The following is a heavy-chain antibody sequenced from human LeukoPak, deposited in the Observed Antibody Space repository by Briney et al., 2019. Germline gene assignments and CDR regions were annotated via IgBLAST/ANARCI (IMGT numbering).Heavy chain of an antibody. J-gene: IGHJ4*02. D-gene: IGHD3-3*01. CDR2: INSYGSSA. V-gene: IGHV3-74*01. Sequence: SGGSLRLSCAASGFTFSNYAMSWVRHAPGKGLVWVSRINSYGSSASYADSVKGRFTISRDNAKNTLYLQMNSLRAEDTAVYYCARGVESLGSYWGQGTLVTVSS. CDR3: ARGVESLGSY. CDR1: GFTFSNYA.